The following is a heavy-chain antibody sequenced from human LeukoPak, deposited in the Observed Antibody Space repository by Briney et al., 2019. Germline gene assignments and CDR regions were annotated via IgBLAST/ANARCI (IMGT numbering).Heavy chain of an antibody. Sequence: GGSLRLSCAASGFTFSSYGMHWVRQAPGKRLEWVAVISYDGSNKYYADSVKGRSTISRDNSKNTLYLQMNSLRAEDTAVYYCAKDHYYGSGSYAFDIWGQGTMVTVSS. CDR2: ISYDGSNK. V-gene: IGHV3-30*18. CDR3: AKDHYYGSGSYAFDI. D-gene: IGHD3-10*01. J-gene: IGHJ3*02. CDR1: GFTFSSYG.